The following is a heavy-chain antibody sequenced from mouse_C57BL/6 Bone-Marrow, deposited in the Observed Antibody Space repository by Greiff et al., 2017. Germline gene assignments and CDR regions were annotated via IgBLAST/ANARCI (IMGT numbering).Heavy chain of an antibody. J-gene: IGHJ4*01. CDR1: GFTFSDYG. CDR3: ARSYGSRGAMDY. Sequence: EVKLMESGGGLVQPGGSLKLSCAASGFTFSDYGMAWVRQAPRKGPEWVAFTSNLAYSIYYADTVTGRFTISRENAKNTLYLEMSSLRSEDTAMYYCARSYGSRGAMDYWGQGTSVTVSS. CDR2: TSNLAYSI. D-gene: IGHD1-1*01. V-gene: IGHV5-15*01.